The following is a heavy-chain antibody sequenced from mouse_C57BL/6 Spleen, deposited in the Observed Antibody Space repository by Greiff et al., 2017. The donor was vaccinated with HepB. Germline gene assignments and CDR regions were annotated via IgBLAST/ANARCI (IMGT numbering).Heavy chain of an antibody. V-gene: IGHV1-80*01. CDR3: ARSPNYYGSSYAYWYFDV. Sequence: VQLQESGAELVKPGASVKISCKASGYAFSSYWMNWVKQRPGKGLEWIGQIYPGDGDTNYNGKFKGKATLTADKSSSTAYMQLSSLTSEDSAVYFCARSPNYYGSSYAYWYFDVWGTGTTVTVSS. CDR2: IYPGDGDT. D-gene: IGHD1-1*01. J-gene: IGHJ1*03. CDR1: GYAFSSYW.